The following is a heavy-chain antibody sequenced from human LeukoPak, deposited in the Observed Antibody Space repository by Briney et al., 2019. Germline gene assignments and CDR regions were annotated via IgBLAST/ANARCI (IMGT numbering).Heavy chain of an antibody. Sequence: PSETLSLTCTVSGGSISSGGYYWSWIRQPPGKGLEWIGYIYHSGSTYYNPSLKSRVTISVDRSKNQFSLKLSSVTAADTAVYYCARDSSSGRNAFDIWGQGTMVTVSS. CDR1: GGSISSGGYY. V-gene: IGHV4-30-2*01. CDR2: IYHSGST. D-gene: IGHD6-6*01. J-gene: IGHJ3*02. CDR3: ARDSSSGRNAFDI.